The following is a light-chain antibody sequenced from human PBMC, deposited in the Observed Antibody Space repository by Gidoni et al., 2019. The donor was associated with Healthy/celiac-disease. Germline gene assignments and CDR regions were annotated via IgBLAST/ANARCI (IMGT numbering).Light chain of an antibody. CDR1: SLRSYY. CDR2: GKN. Sequence: SELTQDPAVSVAVGQTVRITCQGDSLRSYYASWYQQKPGQAPVLVIYGKNNRPSGIPDRFSGSSSGNTASLTITGAQAEDEADYYCNSRDSSGNHVVFGGGTKLTVL. J-gene: IGLJ2*01. V-gene: IGLV3-19*01. CDR3: NSRDSSGNHVV.